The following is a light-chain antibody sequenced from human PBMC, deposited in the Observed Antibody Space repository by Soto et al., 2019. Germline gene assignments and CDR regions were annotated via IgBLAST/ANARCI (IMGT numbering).Light chain of an antibody. CDR1: SSNIGRNY. CDR2: END. V-gene: IGLV1-51*02. Sequence: QAVVTQPPSVSAAPGEKVTISCSGSSSNIGRNYVSWYQQLPGSAPKLLIYENDRRPSGIPDRFSGSKSCTTATLGISGLQTGDEADYYCGAWDRGLKAGVFGGGTKLTVL. J-gene: IGLJ3*02. CDR3: GAWDRGLKAGV.